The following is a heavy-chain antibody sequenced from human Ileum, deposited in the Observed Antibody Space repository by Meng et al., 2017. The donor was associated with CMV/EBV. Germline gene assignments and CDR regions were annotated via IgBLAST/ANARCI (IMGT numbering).Heavy chain of an antibody. CDR3: ARFRIAALGNLFDP. J-gene: IGHJ5*02. D-gene: IGHD6-13*01. CDR2: IFFSGNT. V-gene: IGHV4-30-4*08. CDR1: GASISSGDYY. Sequence: QVRLQATGPGLVTPSQTLSLSCTVSGASISSGDYYWSWIRQPPGKGLEWIGYIFFSGNTYYNPSLNNRVIISIDTPRNQFSLKVDSVTAADTAVYYCARFRIAALGNLFDPWGHGTLVTVPS.